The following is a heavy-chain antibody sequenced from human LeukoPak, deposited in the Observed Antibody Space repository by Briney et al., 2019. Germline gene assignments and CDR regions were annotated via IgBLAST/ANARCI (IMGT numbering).Heavy chain of an antibody. CDR1: GGSISSSSYY. CDR2: IYYSGST. J-gene: IGHJ5*02. CDR3: ARDPVATGWFDP. Sequence: PSETLSLTCTVSGGSISSSSYYWGWIRQPPGKGLEWIGSIYYSGSTYYNPSLKSRVTISVDTSKNQVSLKLTSVTAADTAVYYCARDPVATGWFDPWGQGTLVTVSS. V-gene: IGHV4-39*02. D-gene: IGHD5-12*01.